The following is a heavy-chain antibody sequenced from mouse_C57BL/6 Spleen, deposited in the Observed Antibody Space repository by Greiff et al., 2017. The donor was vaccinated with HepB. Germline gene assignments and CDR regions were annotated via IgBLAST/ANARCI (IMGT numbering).Heavy chain of an antibody. CDR2: INPNNGGT. CDR3: ARGGGSSYYFDC. Sequence: VHVKQSGPELVKPGASVKMSCKASGYTFTDYNMHWVKQSHGKSLEWIGYINPNNGGTSYNQKFKGKATLTVNKSSSTAYMELRSLTSEDSAVYYFARGGGSSYYFDCWGQGTTLTVSS. CDR1: GYTFTDYN. D-gene: IGHD1-1*01. V-gene: IGHV1-22*01. J-gene: IGHJ2*01.